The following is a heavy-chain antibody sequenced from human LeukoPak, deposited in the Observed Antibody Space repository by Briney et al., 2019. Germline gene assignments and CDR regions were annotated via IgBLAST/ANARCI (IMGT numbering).Heavy chain of an antibody. CDR1: GGSLSGYY. CDR3: ARDPVGTSFDY. Sequence: SETLSLTCAVYGGSLSGYYWSWIRQPPGKGLEWIGEISHSGSTNYNPSLKSRVTMSRDTSKNQFSLRLSSVTAADTAVYYCARDPVGTSFDYWGQGTLVTVSS. V-gene: IGHV4-34*01. J-gene: IGHJ4*02. CDR2: ISHSGST.